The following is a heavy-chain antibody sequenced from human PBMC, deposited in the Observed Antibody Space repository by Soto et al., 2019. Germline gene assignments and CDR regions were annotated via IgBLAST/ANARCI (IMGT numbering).Heavy chain of an antibody. J-gene: IGHJ5*02. CDR2: INIGNGVP. CDR1: GYTFTRYA. V-gene: IGHV1-3*04. D-gene: IGHD6-19*01. Sequence: QVHFVQSGAEVKKPGASVMLSCKASGYTFTRYAMHWVRQAPGQSLEWMGWINIGNGVPKYSQKFQGRVIFTRDTSASTAYMELSGLTSEDTDVYYCAREDPRGSGCYHWFGPWGQGTLVTVSS. CDR3: AREDPRGSGCYHWFGP.